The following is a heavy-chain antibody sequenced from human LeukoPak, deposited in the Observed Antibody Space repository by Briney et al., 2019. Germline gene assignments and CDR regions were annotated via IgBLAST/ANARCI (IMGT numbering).Heavy chain of an antibody. J-gene: IGHJ4*02. V-gene: IGHV3-66*01. CDR2: IYSGGST. Sequence: PGGSLRLSCAASGFTVSSNYMSWVRQAPGKGLEWVSVIYSGGSTYYADSVKGRFTISRDNSKNTLYLQMNSLRAEDTAVYYCATANSGRLFDYWGQGTLVTASS. CDR3: ATANSGRLFDY. D-gene: IGHD3-10*01. CDR1: GFTVSSNY.